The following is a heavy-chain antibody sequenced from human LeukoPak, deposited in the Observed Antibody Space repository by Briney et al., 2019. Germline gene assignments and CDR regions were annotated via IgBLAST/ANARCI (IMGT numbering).Heavy chain of an antibody. Sequence: SETLSLTCTVSGGSISSYYWSWIRQPAGKGLEWIGRIYTSGSTNYNPSLKSRVTMSVDTSKNQFSLKLSSVTAADTAGYYCARETEQWKLDSYYMDVWGKGTTVTVSS. CDR2: IYTSGST. CDR3: ARETEQWKLDSYYMDV. D-gene: IGHD6-19*01. J-gene: IGHJ6*03. CDR1: GGSISSYY. V-gene: IGHV4-4*07.